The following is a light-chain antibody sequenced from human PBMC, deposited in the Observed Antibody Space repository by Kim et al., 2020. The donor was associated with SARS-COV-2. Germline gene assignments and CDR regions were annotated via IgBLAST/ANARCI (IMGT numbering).Light chain of an antibody. Sequence: GQSFTISCPGSSSDVCRYTYVSWYQQHPGKAPKLVIYDVSKRPPGVPDCFSGSKSGNMASLTISGLQGEDEADYYCCSYAGTNTLIFGGGTQLTVL. J-gene: IGLJ2*01. CDR1: SSDVCRYTY. CDR3: CSYAGTNTLI. V-gene: IGLV2-11*03. CDR2: DVS.